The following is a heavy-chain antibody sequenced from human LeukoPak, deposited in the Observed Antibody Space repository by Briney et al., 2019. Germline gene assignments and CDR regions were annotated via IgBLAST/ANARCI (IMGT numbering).Heavy chain of an antibody. D-gene: IGHD6-13*01. CDR1: GGSISSSSYY. J-gene: IGHJ5*02. CDR3: ARGISAAGARWFDP. CDR2: IYYSGNT. V-gene: IGHV4-39*07. Sequence: KPSETLSLTCTVSGGSISSSSYYWGWIRQPPGKGLDWIGSIYYSGNTNYNPSLKSRVTISVDKSKNQFSLKVSSVTAADTAVYYCARGISAAGARWFDPWGQGTLVTVSS.